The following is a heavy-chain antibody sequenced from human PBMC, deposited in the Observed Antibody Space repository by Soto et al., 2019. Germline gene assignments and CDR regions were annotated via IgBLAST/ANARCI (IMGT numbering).Heavy chain of an antibody. V-gene: IGHV3-48*01. CDR1: GFTFSSYS. CDR2: ISSGSSTI. Sequence: GGSLRLSCAASGFTFSSYSMNWVRRAPGKGLEWVSYISSGSSTIYYADSVKGRFTISRDNAKNSLYLQMDSLRAEDTAVYYATRSAYMDVWGTGTTVTVSS. CDR3: TRSAYMDV. J-gene: IGHJ6*03. D-gene: IGHD2-2*01.